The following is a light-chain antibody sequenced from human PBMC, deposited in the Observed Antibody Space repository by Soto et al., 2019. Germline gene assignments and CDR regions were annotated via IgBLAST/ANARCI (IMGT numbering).Light chain of an antibody. CDR1: QSVSSY. CDR3: QQRSNWPPVT. V-gene: IGKV3-11*01. CDR2: DAS. J-gene: IGKJ4*01. Sequence: EIVVTQSPATLSLSPGERATLSCRASQSVSSYLAWYQQKPGQAPRLLIYDASNRATGIPARFSGSGSGTDFTLTTSSLEPEDFAIYYCQQRSNWPPVTFGGGTKVEIK.